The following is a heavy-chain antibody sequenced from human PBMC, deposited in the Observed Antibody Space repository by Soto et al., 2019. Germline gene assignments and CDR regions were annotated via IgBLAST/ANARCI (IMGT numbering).Heavy chain of an antibody. J-gene: IGHJ3*01. Sequence: EVQLVESGGGLIQPGGSLRLSCAASVFTFSSNDMNWVRQAPGKGLEWVSLIYSGGSTYYADSVKGRFTISRDNSKNTLYLQMSSLGAEDTAVYYCATRPLLPGAPWGQGTMVTVSS. V-gene: IGHV3-53*01. D-gene: IGHD3-22*01. CDR3: ATRPLLPGAP. CDR1: VFTFSSND. CDR2: IYSGGST.